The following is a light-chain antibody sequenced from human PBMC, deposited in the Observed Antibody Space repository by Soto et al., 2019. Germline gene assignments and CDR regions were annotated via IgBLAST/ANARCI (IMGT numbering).Light chain of an antibody. CDR2: SSS. Sequence: EIVLTQSPGTLSLSPGERAILSCRASQSLSSSFVARDQQKPGQAPRLLIYSSSNRATGIPDRFSGSGSGTDFTLTISRLEPADFAVYYCQQYGRSPLTFGGGTKVEIK. CDR3: QQYGRSPLT. V-gene: IGKV3-20*01. J-gene: IGKJ4*01. CDR1: QSLSSSF.